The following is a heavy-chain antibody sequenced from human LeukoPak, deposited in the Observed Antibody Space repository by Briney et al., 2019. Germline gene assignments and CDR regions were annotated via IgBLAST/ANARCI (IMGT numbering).Heavy chain of an antibody. D-gene: IGHD3-9*01. Sequence: GGSLRLSCAASGFTVSSNYLSWVSHAPGKGLEWVSTIYSGGSTYYADSVTGRFTISRDNSKNTLYLQMNSLRADDTAVYYCARDGAVSTGYYDYWGQGTLVTVSS. J-gene: IGHJ4*02. V-gene: IGHV3-66*01. CDR1: GFTVSSNY. CDR2: IYSGGST. CDR3: ARDGAVSTGYYDY.